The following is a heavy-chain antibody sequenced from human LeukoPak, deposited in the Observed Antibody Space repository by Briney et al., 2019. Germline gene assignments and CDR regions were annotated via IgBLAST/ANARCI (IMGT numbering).Heavy chain of an antibody. V-gene: IGHV3-7*01. CDR1: GFNFKNTW. J-gene: IGHJ4*02. Sequence: PGGSLRLSCAASGFNFKNTWMSWVRQAPGKGLEWVANIKQDGSEKYYVDSVKGRFTISRDNAKNSLYLQMNSLRAEDTAVYYCARDRVEWEPCLDYWGQGTLVTVSS. CDR3: ARDRVEWEPCLDY. CDR2: IKQDGSEK. D-gene: IGHD1-26*01.